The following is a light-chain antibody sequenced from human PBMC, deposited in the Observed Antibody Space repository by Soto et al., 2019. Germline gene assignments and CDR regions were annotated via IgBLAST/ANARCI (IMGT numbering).Light chain of an antibody. V-gene: IGKV3-15*01. Sequence: EVVMTLSQATLSVSPGGRATLSCRASQSVSSNLAWYQQKPGQAPRLLIYGASTRATGIPARFSGSGSGTEFTLTINCLQSEDFAVYYCQQYNNWPPITFGQGTRLEIK. CDR2: GAS. J-gene: IGKJ5*01. CDR3: QQYNNWPPIT. CDR1: QSVSSN.